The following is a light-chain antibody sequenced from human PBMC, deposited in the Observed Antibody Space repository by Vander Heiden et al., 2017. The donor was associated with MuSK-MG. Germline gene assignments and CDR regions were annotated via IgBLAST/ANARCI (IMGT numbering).Light chain of an antibody. CDR2: SNN. Sequence: QSVLTQPPSASGTPGQRVPISCSGSSSNIGSNTVNWYQQLPGTAPKLLIYSNNQRPSGVPDRFSGSKSGTSASLAISGLQSEDEADYYCAAWDDSLNGQVFGTGTKVTVL. CDR1: SSNIGSNT. J-gene: IGLJ1*01. V-gene: IGLV1-44*01. CDR3: AAWDDSLNGQV.